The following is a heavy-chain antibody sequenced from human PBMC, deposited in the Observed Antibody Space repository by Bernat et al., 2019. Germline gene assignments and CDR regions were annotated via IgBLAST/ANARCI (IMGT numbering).Heavy chain of an antibody. CDR1: GYIFTDYF. Sequence: QVQLAQPGAEVKKPGASVKVSCKASGYIFTDYFIQWVRQAPGQGLEWMGRINSDTGVTTYTQKFKGRVTMTRDTSISTAYMELSSLTSDDTVVYYCARDLASTAFWEFDYWGRGTQVTVSS. J-gene: IGHJ4*02. CDR3: ARDLASTAFWEFDY. D-gene: IGHD2-21*02. V-gene: IGHV1-2*05. CDR2: INSDTGVT.